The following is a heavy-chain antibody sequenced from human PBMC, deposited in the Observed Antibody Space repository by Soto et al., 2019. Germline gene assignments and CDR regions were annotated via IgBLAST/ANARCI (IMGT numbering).Heavy chain of an antibody. CDR3: AKLLAKTDS. Sequence: HPGGSLRLACAASGFTFSSFTMTWVRQAPGKGLEWVSAIGENSGSTYYADFVKGRFTISRDNSKNMLYLQMNSLRVEDTAVYYCAKLLAKTDSWGQGTRVTVSS. CDR2: IGENSGST. CDR1: GFTFSSFT. D-gene: IGHD3-3*02. J-gene: IGHJ4*02. V-gene: IGHV3-23*01.